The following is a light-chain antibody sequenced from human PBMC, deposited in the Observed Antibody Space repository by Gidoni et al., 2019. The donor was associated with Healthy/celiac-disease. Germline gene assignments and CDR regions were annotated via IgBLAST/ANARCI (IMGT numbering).Light chain of an antibody. CDR2: EVS. CDR1: SSDVGGSNY. Sequence: QSALTQPASVSGYPGQSITSSCTGTSSDVGGSNYVSWYQKHPGKAPKLMIYEVSNRPSGVSPLFSGSLSGNTASLTISGLQAEDAADYYCRSYTSSSQVVFGGGTKLTVL. CDR3: RSYTSSSQVV. J-gene: IGLJ2*01. V-gene: IGLV2-14*01.